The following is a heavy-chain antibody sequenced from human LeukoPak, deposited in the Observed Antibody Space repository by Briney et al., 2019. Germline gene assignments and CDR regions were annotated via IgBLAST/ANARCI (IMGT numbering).Heavy chain of an antibody. V-gene: IGHV3-74*01. CDR1: GFTFSNYW. CDR3: VRDWYHFDFDS. J-gene: IGHJ5*01. CDR2: IKGDGSHT. D-gene: IGHD2/OR15-2a*01. Sequence: GGSLRLSCAASGFTFSNYWMHWVRQAPGKGLVWVSRIKGDGSHTIYADSVKGRFTISRGNAKNTLYLRMKSLRDEDTAVYYCVRDWYHFDFDSWGQGTLVTVSS.